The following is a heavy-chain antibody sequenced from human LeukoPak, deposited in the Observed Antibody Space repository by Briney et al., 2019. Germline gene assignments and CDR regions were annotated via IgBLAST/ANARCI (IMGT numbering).Heavy chain of an antibody. D-gene: IGHD6-6*01. CDR2: ISYDGSNK. J-gene: IGHJ4*02. CDR1: GFTFSSYA. CDR3: ASWSSFEYSSSSMFDY. Sequence: GGSLRLSCAASGFTFSSYAMHWVRQAPGKGLEWVAVISYDGSNKYYADSVKGRFTISRDNSKNTLYLQMNSLRAEDTAVYYCASWSSFEYSSSSMFDYWGQGTLVTVSS. V-gene: IGHV3-30-3*01.